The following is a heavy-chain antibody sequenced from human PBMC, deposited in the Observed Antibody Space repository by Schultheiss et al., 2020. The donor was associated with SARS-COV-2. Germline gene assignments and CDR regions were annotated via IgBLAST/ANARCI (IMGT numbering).Heavy chain of an antibody. Sequence: ASVKVSCKASGYTFTSYDINWVRQATGQGLEWMGWMNPNSGNTGYAQKFQGRVTMTRDTSISTAYMELSRLRSDDTAVYYCASGLKHYDYVWGSYRPDDYWGQGTLVTVSS. D-gene: IGHD3-16*02. J-gene: IGHJ4*02. V-gene: IGHV1-8*01. CDR1: GYTFTSYD. CDR2: MNPNSGNT. CDR3: ASGLKHYDYVWGSYRPDDY.